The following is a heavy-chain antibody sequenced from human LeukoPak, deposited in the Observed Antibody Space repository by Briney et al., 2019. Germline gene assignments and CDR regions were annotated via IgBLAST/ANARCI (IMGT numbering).Heavy chain of an antibody. D-gene: IGHD1-1*01. CDR1: GFTFSDYD. V-gene: IGHV3-13*01. CDR3: ARVAKERVGGVYYFDY. CDR2: IGTAGDT. J-gene: IGHJ4*02. Sequence: GGSLSLSCAASGFTFSDYDMHWVRQATGKGLEWVSAIGTAGDTYYTGSVKGRFTIPRENAKNSLYLQMNSLRAGDTAVYYCARVAKERVGGVYYFDYWGQGTLVTVSS.